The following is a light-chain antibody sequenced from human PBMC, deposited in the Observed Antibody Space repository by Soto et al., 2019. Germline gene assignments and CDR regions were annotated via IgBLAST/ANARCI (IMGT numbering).Light chain of an antibody. Sequence: QAVVTQEPSLTVSPGGTVTLTCASSTGAVTSGNYPSWFQQRPGKAPRTLIYTTNSKHSWTPARFSGSLLGDKAALTLSGVQPEDEADYYCLLYYGGAQLVFGGGTKVTVL. V-gene: IGLV7-43*01. J-gene: IGLJ3*02. CDR3: LLYYGGAQLV. CDR1: TGAVTSGNY. CDR2: TTN.